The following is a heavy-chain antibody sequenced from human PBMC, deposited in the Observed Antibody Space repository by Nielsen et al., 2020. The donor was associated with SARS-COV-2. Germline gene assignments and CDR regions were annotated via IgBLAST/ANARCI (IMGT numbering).Heavy chain of an antibody. CDR2: ISAYNGNT. J-gene: IGHJ6*02. Sequence: ASVKVSCKASGYTFTSYGISWVRQAPGQGLEWMGWISAYNGNTNYAQKLQGRVTMTTDTSTSTAYMELRSLRSDDTAVYYCARDEGVIITVYYYGMDVWGQGTTVTVSS. V-gene: IGHV1-18*01. CDR1: GYTFTSYG. D-gene: IGHD3-10*01. CDR3: ARDEGVIITVYYYGMDV.